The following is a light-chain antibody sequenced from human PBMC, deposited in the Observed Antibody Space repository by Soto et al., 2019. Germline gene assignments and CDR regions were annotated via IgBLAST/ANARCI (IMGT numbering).Light chain of an antibody. Sequence: QSVLTQPASVSGSLGQSITISCTGTSTDIGGYNYVSWYQQYPGKAPKLVICEVTSRPSGISDRFSGSKSGNTASLTISGLQAEDEADYFCTSYASSKAYILFGGGTKLTVL. CDR2: EVT. CDR3: TSYASSKAYIL. CDR1: STDIGGYNY. V-gene: IGLV2-14*01. J-gene: IGLJ3*02.